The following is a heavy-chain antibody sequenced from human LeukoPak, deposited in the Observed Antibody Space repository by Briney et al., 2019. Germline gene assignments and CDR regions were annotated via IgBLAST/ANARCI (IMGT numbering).Heavy chain of an antibody. V-gene: IGHV3-11*01. CDR2: ISLSGSTI. D-gene: IGHD2-2*01. Sequence: GGSLRLSCAASGFNFSDFYMSWIRQAPWKGLEWLSSISLSGSTITYAASVKGRVTVSRDNAKTSLFLQMNSLRADDTAVYYCAREASCSSTTCYFDYWGQGTLVTVSS. CDR1: GFNFSDFY. CDR3: AREASCSSTTCYFDY. J-gene: IGHJ4*02.